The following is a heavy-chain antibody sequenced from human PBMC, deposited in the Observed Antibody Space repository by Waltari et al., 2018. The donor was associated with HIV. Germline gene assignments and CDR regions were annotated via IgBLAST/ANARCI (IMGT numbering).Heavy chain of an antibody. CDR3: AGSEGRGAFDY. J-gene: IGHJ4*02. Sequence: EVQLVESGGGLVQPGGSLRLSCAASGFTVSSNYMSWVRQAPGTGLEWCSVIYSGGRTYYGDSVKGRFTISRDNPKNTVYLQMNSLRVEDTAVYYCAGSEGRGAFDYWGQGTLVTVSS. V-gene: IGHV3-66*01. CDR1: GFTVSSNY. CDR2: IYSGGRT. D-gene: IGHD1-26*01.